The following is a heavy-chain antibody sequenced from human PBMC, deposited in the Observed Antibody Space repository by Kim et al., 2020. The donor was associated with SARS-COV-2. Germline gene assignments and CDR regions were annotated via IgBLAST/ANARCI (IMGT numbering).Heavy chain of an antibody. CDR2: ISGDGGST. CDR3: AKVRRRSLQNQYYFDY. Sequence: GGSLRLSCAASGFTFDDYAMHWVRQAPGKGLEWVSLISGDGGSTYYADSVKGRFTISRDNSKNSLYLQMNSLRTEDTALYYCAKVRRRSLQNQYYFDYWGQGTLVTVSS. V-gene: IGHV3-43*02. D-gene: IGHD1-1*01. CDR1: GFTFDDYA. J-gene: IGHJ4*02.